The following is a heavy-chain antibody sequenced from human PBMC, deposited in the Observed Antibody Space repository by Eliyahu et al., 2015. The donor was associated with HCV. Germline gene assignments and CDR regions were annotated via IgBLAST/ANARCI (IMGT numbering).Heavy chain of an antibody. J-gene: IGHJ4*02. V-gene: IGHV4-4*07. CDR2: IYTSGST. CDR1: GGSTSSYY. CDR3: ARDRYSGSYFAFDY. Sequence: QVQLQESGPGLVKPSETLSXTCTVSGGSTSSYYWRWIRQPAGKGLEWIGRIYTSGSTNYNPSLKSRVTMSVDTSKNQFSLKLSSVTAADTAVYYCARDRYSGSYFAFDYWGQGTLVTVSS. D-gene: IGHD1-26*01.